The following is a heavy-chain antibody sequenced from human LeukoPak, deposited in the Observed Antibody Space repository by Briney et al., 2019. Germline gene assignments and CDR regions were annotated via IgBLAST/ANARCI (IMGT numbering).Heavy chain of an antibody. CDR1: GFTFSSYS. J-gene: IGHJ6*02. Sequence: GGSLRLSCAASGFTFSSYSMNWVRQAPGKGLEWVSSISSSSSYIYYADSVKGRFTVSRDNAKNSLYLQMNSLRAEDTAVYYCAREGYCSGGSCYARDYYGMDVWGQGTTVIVSS. CDR2: ISSSSSYI. V-gene: IGHV3-21*01. D-gene: IGHD2-15*01. CDR3: AREGYCSGGSCYARDYYGMDV.